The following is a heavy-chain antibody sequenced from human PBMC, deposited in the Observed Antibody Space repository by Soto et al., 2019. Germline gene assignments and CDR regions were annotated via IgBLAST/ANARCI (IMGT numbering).Heavy chain of an antibody. D-gene: IGHD3-3*01. V-gene: IGHV3-23*01. CDR3: ARDQLDRLKPRETRYFDF. CDR2: ILGSGGT. Sequence: SLRLSCAASGFTFSKYAMMWVRQAPGKGLEWVSGILGSGGTYHADSVKGRFTISKDNSKNTLFLQMNSLRADDTAVYYCARDQLDRLKPRETRYFDFWGQGTLVTVS. CDR1: GFTFSKYA. J-gene: IGHJ4*02.